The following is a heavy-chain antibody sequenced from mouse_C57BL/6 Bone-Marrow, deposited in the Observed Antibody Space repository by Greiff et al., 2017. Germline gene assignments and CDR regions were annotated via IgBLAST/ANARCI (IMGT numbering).Heavy chain of an antibody. V-gene: IGHV1-69*01. J-gene: IGHJ4*01. D-gene: IGHD2-2*01. Sequence: QVQLQQPGAELVMPGASVKLSCKASGYTFTSYWMHWVKQRPGQGLEWIGEIDPSDSYTNYNQKFKGKSTLTVDKSSSTAYMQLSSLTSEESAVYYCAREAGLRRRDYAMDYWGQGTSVTVSA. CDR2: IDPSDSYT. CDR1: GYTFTSYW. CDR3: AREAGLRRRDYAMDY.